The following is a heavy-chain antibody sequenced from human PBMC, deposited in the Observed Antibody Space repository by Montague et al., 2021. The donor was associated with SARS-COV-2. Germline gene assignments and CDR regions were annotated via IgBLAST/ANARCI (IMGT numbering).Heavy chain of an antibody. V-gene: IGHV3-21*01. CDR2: ISSSGSSV. Sequence: SLRLSCAASGFTFRSYTMNWVRQSPGMGLEWVSFISSSGSSVYYADSLKGRFTISRDNAKNSLYLQMNSLRVEDTAVYSCVRGGACSGGKCNGGARDWGQGTLVTVSS. CDR3: VRGGACSGGKCNGGARD. J-gene: IGHJ4*02. D-gene: IGHD2-15*01. CDR1: GFTFRSYT.